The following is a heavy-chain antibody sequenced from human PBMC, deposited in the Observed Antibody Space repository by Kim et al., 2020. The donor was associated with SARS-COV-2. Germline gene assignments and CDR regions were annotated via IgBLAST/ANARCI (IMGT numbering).Heavy chain of an antibody. CDR2: MSGRADRT. CDR3: TRDAALVPDY. J-gene: IGHJ4*02. Sequence: GGSLRLSCVASGYTFSDYYMSWIRQAPGKGLEWVSYMSGRADRTNYADSVRGRFTISRASAKNTLYLQMNSLRAEDTAVYYCTRDAALVPDYWGQGTLVT. CDR1: GYTFSDYY. V-gene: IGHV3-11*06. D-gene: IGHD6-25*01.